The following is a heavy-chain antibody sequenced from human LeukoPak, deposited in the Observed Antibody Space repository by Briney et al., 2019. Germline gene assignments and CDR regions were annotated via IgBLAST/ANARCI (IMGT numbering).Heavy chain of an antibody. D-gene: IGHD3-22*01. CDR1: GFTFSNYY. CDR3: ARDYYDSSGAITFDY. J-gene: IGHJ4*02. Sequence: PGGSLRLSCAASGFTFSNYYMHWVRQAPGQRLEWMGWINAGNGNTKYSQKFQGRVTITRDTSASTAYMELSSLRSEDTAVYYCARDYYDSSGAITFDYWGQGALVTVSS. V-gene: IGHV1-3*01. CDR2: INAGNGNT.